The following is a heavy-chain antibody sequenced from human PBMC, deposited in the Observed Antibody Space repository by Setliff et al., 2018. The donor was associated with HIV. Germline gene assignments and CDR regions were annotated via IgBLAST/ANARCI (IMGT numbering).Heavy chain of an antibody. Sequence: SETLSLTCTVSGGSITSGSDYWSWIRQPAGEGLEWIGHIHVSGTTNYNPSLRSRATLSVDTSKNQFSLNLRSVTVADTAVYYCARTTIVAVPAANYYFDFWGQGDLVTVSS. D-gene: IGHD2-2*01. J-gene: IGHJ4*02. CDR1: GGSITSGSDY. CDR2: IHVSGTT. CDR3: ARTTIVAVPAANYYFDF. V-gene: IGHV4-61*09.